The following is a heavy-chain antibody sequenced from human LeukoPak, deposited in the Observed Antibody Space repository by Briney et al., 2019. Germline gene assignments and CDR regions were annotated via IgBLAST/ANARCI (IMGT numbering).Heavy chain of an antibody. CDR3: ARGGDTYYDFWSGYPTLFDY. Sequence: SETLSLTCTASGGSISSSSYYWGWIRQPPGKGLEWIGSIYYSGSTYYNPSLKSRVTISVDTSKNQFSLKLSSVTAADTAVYYCARGGDTYYDFWSGYPTLFDYWGQGTLVTVSS. V-gene: IGHV4-39*01. D-gene: IGHD3-3*01. CDR2: IYYSGST. CDR1: GGSISSSSYY. J-gene: IGHJ4*02.